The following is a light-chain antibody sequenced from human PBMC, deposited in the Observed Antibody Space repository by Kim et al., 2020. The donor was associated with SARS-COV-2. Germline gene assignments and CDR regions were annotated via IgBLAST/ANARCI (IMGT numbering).Light chain of an antibody. V-gene: IGLV3-25*03. CDR2: KDS. CDR3: QSADSSGTWV. J-gene: IGLJ3*02. CDR1: ALPKQY. Sequence: SYELTQPPSVSPGQTARITCSGDALPKQYAYWYQQKPGQAPVLVIYKDSERPSGIPERFSGSSSGTTVTLTISGVQAEDEADYYCQSADSSGTWVFGGGTQLTVL.